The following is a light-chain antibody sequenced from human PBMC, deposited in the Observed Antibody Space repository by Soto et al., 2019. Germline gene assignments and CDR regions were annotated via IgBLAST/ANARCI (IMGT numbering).Light chain of an antibody. J-gene: IGKJ3*01. Sequence: DIQMTQSPSSLSASIGDRVTITCQASQGISNSLNWFHHTPGKAPKLLIYDASNLETGVPPRFSEGGSGTEFTFNISSLQPEDIGNYYCQQYGDLPFTFGRGTKVAIK. V-gene: IGKV1-33*01. CDR1: QGISNS. CDR2: DAS. CDR3: QQYGDLPFT.